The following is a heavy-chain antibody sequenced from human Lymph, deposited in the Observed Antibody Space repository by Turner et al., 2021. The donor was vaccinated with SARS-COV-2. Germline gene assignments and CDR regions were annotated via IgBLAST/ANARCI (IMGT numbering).Heavy chain of an antibody. D-gene: IGHD1-26*01. CDR3: ARMGSSSWYFDY. CDR2: IKQDGSEK. J-gene: IGHJ4*02. CDR1: GFTFSYYW. Sequence: VRLVESGGGLVQPGGSLRLSCAASGFTFSYYWRSWVPQARGEGLEWVANIKQDGSEKYYVDSVKGRFTISRDNAKNSLFLQMNSLRAEDTAVYYCARMGSSSWYFDYWGQGTLVTVSS. V-gene: IGHV3-7*01.